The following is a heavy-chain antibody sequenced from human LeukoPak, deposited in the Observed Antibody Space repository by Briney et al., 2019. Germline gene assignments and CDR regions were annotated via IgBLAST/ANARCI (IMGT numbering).Heavy chain of an antibody. D-gene: IGHD4-11*01. CDR3: AKKGYSNYPDDYYYYYMDV. J-gene: IGHJ6*03. V-gene: IGHV3-23*01. CDR2: ISPSGDIT. CDR1: GFTFSNHG. Sequence: GGSLRLSCAASGFTFSNHGMNWVRQAPGKGLEWVSGISPSGDITYYADSVKGRFTISRDNSKNTLYLQMNSLRAEDTAVYYCAKKGYSNYPDDYYYYYMDVWGKGTTVTVSS.